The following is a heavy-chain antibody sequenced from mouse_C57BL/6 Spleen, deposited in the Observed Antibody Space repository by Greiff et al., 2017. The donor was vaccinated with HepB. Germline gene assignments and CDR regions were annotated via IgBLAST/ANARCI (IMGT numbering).Heavy chain of an antibody. CDR2: IYPGSGNT. V-gene: IGHV1-76*01. D-gene: IGHD1-1*01. CDR3: ARGGHYYGSSYWYFDV. Sequence: VKLMESGAELVRPGASVKLSCKASGYTFTDYYINWVKQRPGQGLEWIARIYPGSGNTYYNEKFKGKATLTAEKSSSTAYMQLSSLTSEDSAVYFCARGGHYYGSSYWYFDVWGTGTTVTVSS. J-gene: IGHJ1*03. CDR1: GYTFTDYY.